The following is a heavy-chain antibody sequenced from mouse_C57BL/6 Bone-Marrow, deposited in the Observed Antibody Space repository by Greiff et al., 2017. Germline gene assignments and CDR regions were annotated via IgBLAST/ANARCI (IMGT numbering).Heavy chain of an antibody. V-gene: IGHV5-6*01. Sequence: EVKVVESGGDLVKPGGSLKLSCAASGFTFSSYGMSWVRQTPDKRLEWVATISSGGSYTYYPDSVKGRFTISRDNAKNTLYLQMSSLKSEDTAMYYCDGSWYFDVWGTGTTVTVSS. CDR2: ISSGGSYT. CDR3: DGSWYFDV. CDR1: GFTFSSYG. D-gene: IGHD1-1*01. J-gene: IGHJ1*03.